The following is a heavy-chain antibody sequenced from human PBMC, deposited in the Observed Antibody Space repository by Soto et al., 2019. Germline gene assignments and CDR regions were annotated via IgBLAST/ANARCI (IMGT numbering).Heavy chain of an antibody. CDR2: INPSGGST. D-gene: IGHD4-17*01. Sequence: ASVKVSCKASGYTLTNYYMHWVRQTPGQGLEWMGIINPSGGSTSYAQKFQGRVTMTRDTSTSTVYMELSSLRSEDTAVYYCARVGYGDYAGAFDIWGQGTMVTVSS. CDR1: GYTLTNYY. CDR3: ARVGYGDYAGAFDI. J-gene: IGHJ3*02. V-gene: IGHV1-46*03.